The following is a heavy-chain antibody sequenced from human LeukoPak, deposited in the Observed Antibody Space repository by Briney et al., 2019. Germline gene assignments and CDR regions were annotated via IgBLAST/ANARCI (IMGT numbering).Heavy chain of an antibody. CDR3: AKVPYSSGFNGDAFDI. Sequence: GGSLRLSCAASGFTFSSYAMSWVRQPPGKGLEWDSAISGSGRSTYYADSVKGRFTIYRDNSKNTLYLEMNSLTVEDTAVYYCAKVPYSSGFNGDAFDIWGQGTMVTVSS. D-gene: IGHD6-19*01. V-gene: IGHV3-23*01. CDR1: GFTFSSYA. CDR2: ISGSGRST. J-gene: IGHJ3*02.